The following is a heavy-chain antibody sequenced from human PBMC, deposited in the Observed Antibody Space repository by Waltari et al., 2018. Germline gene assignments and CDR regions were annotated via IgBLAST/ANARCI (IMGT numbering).Heavy chain of an antibody. V-gene: IGHV4-34*01. J-gene: IGHJ4*02. CDR1: GGSFSGYY. D-gene: IGHD1-7*01. Sequence: QVQLQQWGAGLLKPSETLSPTCAVYGGSFSGYYWSWIRQPPGKGLEWIGEINHSGSTNYNPSLKSRVTISVDTSKNQFSLKLSSVTAADTAVYYCARGPELVAFDYWGQGTLVTVSS. CDR3: ARGPELVAFDY. CDR2: INHSGST.